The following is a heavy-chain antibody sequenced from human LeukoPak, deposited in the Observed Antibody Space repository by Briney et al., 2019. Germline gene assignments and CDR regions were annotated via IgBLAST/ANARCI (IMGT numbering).Heavy chain of an antibody. D-gene: IGHD3-16*01. CDR3: ASMITFGGVMDY. CDR2: ISSSSTYI. J-gene: IGHJ4*02. Sequence: PGGSLRLSCAASGFTFSSYNMNWVRQAPGKGLEWVSSISSSSTYIYYADSVKGRFTISRDNAKNSLYLQMNSLRAEDTAVYYCASMITFGGVMDYWGQGTLVTVSS. CDR1: GFTFSSYN. V-gene: IGHV3-21*01.